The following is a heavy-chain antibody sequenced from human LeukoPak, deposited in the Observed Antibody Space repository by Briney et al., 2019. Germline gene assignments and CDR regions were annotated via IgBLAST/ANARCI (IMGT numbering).Heavy chain of an antibody. CDR2: IYTSGST. J-gene: IGHJ6*02. CDR1: GGSISSYY. CDR3: ARGIVGGDSPILYYYYGMDV. Sequence: SETLSLTCTVSGGSISSYYWSWIRQPAGKGLEWIGRIYTSGSTNYNPSLKSRVTMSVDTSKNQFSLKLSSVTAADTAVYYCARGIVGGDSPILYYYYGMDVWGQGTTVTVSS. V-gene: IGHV4-4*07. D-gene: IGHD4-23*01.